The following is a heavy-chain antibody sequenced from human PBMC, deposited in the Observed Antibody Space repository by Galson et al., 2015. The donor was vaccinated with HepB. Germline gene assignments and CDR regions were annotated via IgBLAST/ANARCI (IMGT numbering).Heavy chain of an antibody. CDR2: INTSTGNP. V-gene: IGHV7-4-1*02. CDR3: ASIVAAAGRAVWWFDP. Sequence: SVKVSCKASGYTFTSYAMNWVRQAPGQGLEWMGWINTSTGNPTYAQGFTGRFVFSLDTSVSTAYLQISSLKAEDTAVYYCASIVAAAGRAVWWFDPWGQGTLVTVSS. D-gene: IGHD6-13*01. CDR1: GYTFTSYA. J-gene: IGHJ5*02.